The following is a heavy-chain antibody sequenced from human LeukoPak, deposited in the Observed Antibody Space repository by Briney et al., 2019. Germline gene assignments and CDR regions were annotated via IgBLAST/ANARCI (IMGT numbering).Heavy chain of an antibody. CDR1: GYTFSGYY. CDR3: ATVRFLESAFDI. Sequence: ASVKVSCKASGYTFSGYYMHWVRQAPGKGLEWMGGFDPEDGETIYAQKFQGRVTMTEDTSTDTAYMELSSLRSEDTAVYYCATVRFLESAFDIWGQGTMVTVSS. D-gene: IGHD3-3*01. CDR2: FDPEDGET. V-gene: IGHV1-24*01. J-gene: IGHJ3*02.